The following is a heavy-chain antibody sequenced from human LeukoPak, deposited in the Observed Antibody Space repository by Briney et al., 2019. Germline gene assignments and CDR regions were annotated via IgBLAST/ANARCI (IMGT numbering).Heavy chain of an antibody. CDR3: AKLFYSSGMYHFDY. Sequence: PGGSLRLSCATSGFTFSSSAMSWVRQAPGKGPAWVSTISGSGGGTYYADSVKGRFTISRDNSNNTLYLQMNSLRAEDTAVFYCAKLFYSSGMYHFDYWGQGTLVTVSS. D-gene: IGHD3-10*01. V-gene: IGHV3-23*01. J-gene: IGHJ4*02. CDR2: ISGSGGGT. CDR1: GFTFSSSA.